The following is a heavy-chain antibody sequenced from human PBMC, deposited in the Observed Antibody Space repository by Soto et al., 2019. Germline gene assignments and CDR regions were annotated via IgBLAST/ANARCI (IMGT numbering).Heavy chain of an antibody. CDR1: GGSISSGGYY. CDR2: IYYSGST. J-gene: IGHJ4*02. Sequence: SETLSLTCTVSGGSISSGGYYWSWIRQHPGKGLEWIGYIYYSGSTDYNPSLKSRVTISLDTSTNQFSLKLSSVTAADTAFYYCAREDCSSDSCYFDYWGQGTLVTVSS. V-gene: IGHV4-31*03. CDR3: AREDCSSDSCYFDY. D-gene: IGHD2-15*01.